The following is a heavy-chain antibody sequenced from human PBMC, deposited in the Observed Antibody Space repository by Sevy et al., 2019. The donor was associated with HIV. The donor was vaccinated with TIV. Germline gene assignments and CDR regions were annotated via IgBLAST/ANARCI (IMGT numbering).Heavy chain of an antibody. V-gene: IGHV4-31*03. D-gene: IGHD3-22*01. CDR1: GGSISSGGYY. J-gene: IGHJ4*02. Sequence: SETLSLTCTVSGGSISSGGYYWSWIRQHPGKGLEWIGYIYYSESTYYNPSLKSRVTISVDTSKNQFSLKLSSVTAADTAVYYCARVGYYDSSGYPEVGHYFDYWGQGTLVTVSS. CDR2: IYYSEST. CDR3: ARVGYYDSSGYPEVGHYFDY.